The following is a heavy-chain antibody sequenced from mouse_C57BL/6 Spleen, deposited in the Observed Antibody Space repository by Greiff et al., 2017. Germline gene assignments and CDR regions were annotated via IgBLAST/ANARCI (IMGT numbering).Heavy chain of an antibody. V-gene: IGHV5S21*01. CDR1: GFTFSSYA. D-gene: IGHD3-2*02. Sequence: EVKLVESGEGLVKPGGSLKLSCAASGFTFSSYAMSWVRQTPEKRLEWVEYISSGGDYIYYADTVKGRFTITRDNTRNTRYLETSSLKSEDTAMYYCARDSSSGRAQDMDYWGQGTSVTVSA. CDR3: ARDSSSGRAQDMDY. CDR2: ISSGGDYI. J-gene: IGHJ4*01.